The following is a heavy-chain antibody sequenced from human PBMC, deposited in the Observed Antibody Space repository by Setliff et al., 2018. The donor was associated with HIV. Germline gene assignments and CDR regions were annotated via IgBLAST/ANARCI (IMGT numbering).Heavy chain of an antibody. V-gene: IGHV1-69*13. J-gene: IGHJ5*02. Sequence: SVKVSCKASGGTFSTYTISWVRQAPGQGLEWMGGIIPIFRTPKYAQKFQGRVTITADDSTSKAYMELSSLRSEDTAGYYCARATVVVVITTTTYNWFDPWGQGTLVTVSS. D-gene: IGHD3-22*01. CDR3: ARATVVVVITTTTYNWFDP. CDR1: GGTFSTYT. CDR2: IIPIFRTP.